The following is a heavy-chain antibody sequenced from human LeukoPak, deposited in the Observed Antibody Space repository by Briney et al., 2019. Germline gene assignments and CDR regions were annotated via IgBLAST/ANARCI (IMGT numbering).Heavy chain of an antibody. V-gene: IGHV3-23*01. CDR3: AKDAVTYSSSWQTPWFYP. CDR1: GFTFSKYS. Sequence: GGSLRLSCAASGFTFSKYSMRWVRPAPERGLEWVSGFSGSGSSAFYADSVKGRFTISRDNSKNTLYLQMSSLRAEDTAVYYCAKDAVTYSSSWQTPWFYPCGQGTLVTVSS. J-gene: IGHJ5*02. D-gene: IGHD6-13*01. CDR2: FSGSGSSA.